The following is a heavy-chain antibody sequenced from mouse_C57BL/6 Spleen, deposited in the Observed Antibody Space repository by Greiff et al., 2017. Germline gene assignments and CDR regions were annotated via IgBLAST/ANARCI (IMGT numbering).Heavy chain of an antibody. Sequence: VQLQQPGAELARPGTSVKLSCKASGYTFTSYWMHWVKQRPGQGLEWIGVIDPSDSYTNYNQKFKGKATLTVDTSSSTAYMQLSSLTSEDSAVYYCARFPNWAFYAMDYWGQGTSVTVSS. V-gene: IGHV1-59*01. J-gene: IGHJ4*01. CDR2: IDPSDSYT. CDR1: GYTFTSYW. D-gene: IGHD4-1*01. CDR3: ARFPNWAFYAMDY.